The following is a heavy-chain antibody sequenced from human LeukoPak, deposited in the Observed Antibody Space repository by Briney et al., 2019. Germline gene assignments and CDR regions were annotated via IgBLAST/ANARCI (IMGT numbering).Heavy chain of an antibody. CDR2: ISAYNGNT. J-gene: IGHJ3*02. D-gene: IGHD6-13*01. V-gene: IGHV1-18*01. CDR3: ARALEAAAGTYNDTFDI. CDR1: GYTFTSYG. Sequence: ASVKVSCKASGYTFTSYGISWVRQAPGQGLEWMGWISAYNGNTNYAQKLQGRVTMTTDTSTSTAYMELRSLRSEDTAVYYCARALEAAAGTYNDTFDIWGQGTMVTVSS.